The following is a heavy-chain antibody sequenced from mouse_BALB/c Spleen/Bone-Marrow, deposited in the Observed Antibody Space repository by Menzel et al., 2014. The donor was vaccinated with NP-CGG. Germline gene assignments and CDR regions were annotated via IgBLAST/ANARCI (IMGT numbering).Heavy chain of an antibody. Sequence: VQLQQSGPDLVKPSQSLSLTCTVTGYSITSGYSWHWIRQFPGNKPEWMGYIHHSGSTNYNPSLRSRISIPRDTSKNQFFLHLNSVTTEDTATYYCTSYGNYWYFDVWGAGTTVTVSS. CDR3: TSYGNYWYFDV. CDR2: IHHSGST. CDR1: GYSITSGYS. J-gene: IGHJ1*01. V-gene: IGHV3-1*02. D-gene: IGHD2-1*01.